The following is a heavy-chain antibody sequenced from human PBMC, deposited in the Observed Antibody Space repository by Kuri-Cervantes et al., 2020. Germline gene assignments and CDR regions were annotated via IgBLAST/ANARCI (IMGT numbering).Heavy chain of an antibody. CDR2: IYTSGST. CDR1: GGSISSYY. D-gene: IGHD6-19*01. V-gene: IGHV4-4*07. Sequence: SETLSLTCTVSGGSISSYYWSWIRQPAGKGLEWIGRIYTSGSTNYNPSLKSRVTMSVDTSKNQFSLKLSSVTAADTAVYYCARRTVPLFPSSGWYYFDYWGQGTLVTVSS. CDR3: ARRTVPLFPSSGWYYFDY. J-gene: IGHJ4*02.